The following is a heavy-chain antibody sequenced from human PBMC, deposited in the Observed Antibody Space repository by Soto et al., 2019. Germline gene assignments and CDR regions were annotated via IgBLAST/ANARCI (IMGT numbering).Heavy chain of an antibody. J-gene: IGHJ4*02. CDR1: GFTFSSYG. CDR2: ISYDGSNK. CDR3: AACYDILTGPFDY. D-gene: IGHD3-9*01. V-gene: IGHV3-30*03. Sequence: GGSLRLSCAASGFTFSSYGMHWVRQAPGKGLEWVAVISYDGSNKYYADSVKGRFTISRDNSKNTLYLQMNSLRAEDTAVYYCAACYDILTGPFDYWGQGTLVTVSS.